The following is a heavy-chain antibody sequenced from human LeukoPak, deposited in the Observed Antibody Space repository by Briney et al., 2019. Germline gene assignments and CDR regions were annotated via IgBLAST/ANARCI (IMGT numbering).Heavy chain of an antibody. Sequence: GRSLRLSCAASGFTFSSYAMHWVRQAPGKGLEYVSAISSNGGSTYYADSVKGRFTISRDNSKNTLYLQMSSLRAEDTAVYYCVKDDRSPVRGVIFSPGYWGQGTLVTVSS. CDR3: VKDDRSPVRGVIFSPGY. CDR1: GFTFSSYA. V-gene: IGHV3-64D*06. CDR2: ISSNGGST. J-gene: IGHJ4*02. D-gene: IGHD3-10*01.